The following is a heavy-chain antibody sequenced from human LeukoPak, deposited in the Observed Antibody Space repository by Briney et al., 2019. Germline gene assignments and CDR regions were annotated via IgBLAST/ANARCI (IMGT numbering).Heavy chain of an antibody. J-gene: IGHJ4*02. CDR2: IKQDGSEK. D-gene: IGHD4-17*01. CDR3: ARDYGDY. Sequence: GGSLRLSXAASGFTFRRYWMSWVRQAPGKGLEWVANIKQDGSEKYYVDSARGRFTISRDNAKNSLYLQMNSLRAEDTAVYYCARDYGDYWGQGTLVTVSS. V-gene: IGHV3-7*01. CDR1: GFTFRRYW.